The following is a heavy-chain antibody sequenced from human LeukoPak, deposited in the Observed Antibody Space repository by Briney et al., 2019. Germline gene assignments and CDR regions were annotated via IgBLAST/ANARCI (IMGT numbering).Heavy chain of an antibody. CDR3: ATHYDSSGYYYVEAFDI. V-gene: IGHV7-4-1*02. J-gene: IGHJ3*02. D-gene: IGHD3-22*01. CDR1: VYTFTSYA. CDR2: INTNTGNP. Sequence: GASVKVSCKASVYTFTSYAMNWVRQAPGQGLEWMGWINTNTGNPTYAQGFTGRFVFSLDTSVSTAYLQISSLKAEDTAVYYCATHYDSSGYYYVEAFDIWGQGTMVTVSS.